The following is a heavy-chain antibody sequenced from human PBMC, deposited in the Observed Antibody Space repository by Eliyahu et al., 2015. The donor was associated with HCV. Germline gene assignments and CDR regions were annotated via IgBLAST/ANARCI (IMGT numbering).Heavy chain of an antibody. CDR2: IGFAGXTT. Sequence: EVQLLESGGGLIQPGGSLXLSCAASGFTFXTYAMSWVRLAPGKGLEXVSAIGFAGXTTYADSAKDRFTISRDNSKNVLFLQMNSLRADDTAVYFCAKVLTSWYFDLWGRGTLVTVSS. J-gene: IGHJ2*01. V-gene: IGHV3-23*01. CDR1: GFTFXTYA. CDR3: AKVLTSWYFDL. D-gene: IGHD4/OR15-4a*01.